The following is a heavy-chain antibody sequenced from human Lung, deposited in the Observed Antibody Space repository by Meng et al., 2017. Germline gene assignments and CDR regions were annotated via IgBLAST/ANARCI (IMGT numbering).Heavy chain of an antibody. J-gene: IGHJ4*02. CDR2: INTDNGDT. CDR1: GYSFITYG. Sequence: QVQLVQSGAEVKKLGASVKFSCQASGYSFITYGMHWLRQAPGQRLVWMGWINTDNGDTHYSQKFQGRVTITRDTSARTAYMELSSLRSEDTAVYFCARDERGGPYYFDYWGQGTLVTVSS. V-gene: IGHV1-3*04. CDR3: ARDERGGPYYFDY.